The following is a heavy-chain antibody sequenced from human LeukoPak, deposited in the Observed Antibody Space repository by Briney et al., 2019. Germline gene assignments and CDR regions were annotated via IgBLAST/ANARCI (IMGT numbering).Heavy chain of an antibody. CDR3: ARDASIAARPLDY. J-gene: IGHJ4*02. V-gene: IGHV4-30-2*01. CDR1: GGSISSGGYY. CDR2: IYHSGST. D-gene: IGHD6-6*01. Sequence: SETLSLTCTVSGGSISSGGYYWSWLRQPPGKGLEWIGYIYHSGSTYYNPSLKSRVTISVDRSKNQFSLKLSSVTAADTAVYYCARDASIAARPLDYWGQGTLVTVSS.